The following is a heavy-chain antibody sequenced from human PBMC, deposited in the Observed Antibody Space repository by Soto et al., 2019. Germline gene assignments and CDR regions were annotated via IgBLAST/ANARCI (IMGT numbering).Heavy chain of an antibody. CDR3: ARGGNVYYDTTGSRLDY. CDR1: GGSISSYY. J-gene: IGHJ4*02. V-gene: IGHV4-4*07. CDR2: IDTRGST. Sequence: QVQLQESGPGLVKPSETLSLTCTVSGGSISSYYWSWIRQPAAGKGLEWIGRIDTRGSTNYNPSLKSRVTMSEDTSKNQFSLKLSSVTAADTAVYYCARGGNVYYDTTGSRLDYWGQGILVTVSS. D-gene: IGHD3-22*01.